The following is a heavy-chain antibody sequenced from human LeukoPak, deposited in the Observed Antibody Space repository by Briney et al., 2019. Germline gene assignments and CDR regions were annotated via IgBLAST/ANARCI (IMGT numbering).Heavy chain of an antibody. D-gene: IGHD6-13*01. J-gene: IGHJ4*02. CDR1: GGSVSSGSYY. V-gene: IGHV4-61*01. Sequence: SETLSLTCTVSGGSVSSGSYYWSWIRQPPGKGLEWIGYIYYSGSTNYNPSLKSRVTISVDTSKNQFSLKLSSVTAADTAVYYCARSSSSYSTGGFDYWGQGTLVTVSS. CDR2: IYYSGST. CDR3: ARSSSSYSTGGFDY.